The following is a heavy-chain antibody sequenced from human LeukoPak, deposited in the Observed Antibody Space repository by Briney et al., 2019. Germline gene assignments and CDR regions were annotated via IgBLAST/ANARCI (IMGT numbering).Heavy chain of an antibody. CDR2: ISGSGGST. J-gene: IGHJ4*02. CDR1: GFTFSSYG. D-gene: IGHD6-13*01. CDR3: ANSAAVGTFY. Sequence: GGSLRLSCAASGFTFSSYGMSWVRQAPGKGLEWVSDISGSGGSTYYADSVKGRFTISRDNSKNTLYLQMNSLRAEDTAVYYCANSAAVGTFYWGQGTLVTVSS. V-gene: IGHV3-23*01.